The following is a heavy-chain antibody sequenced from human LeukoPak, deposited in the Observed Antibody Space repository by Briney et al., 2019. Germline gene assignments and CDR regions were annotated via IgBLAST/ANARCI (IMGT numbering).Heavy chain of an antibody. D-gene: IGHD6-6*01. CDR2: ISSSSSYI. CDR1: GFTFSSYS. J-gene: IGHJ4*02. CDR3: ADVPPSGY. V-gene: IGHV3-21*01. Sequence: PGGSLRLSCAAPGFTFSSYSMNWVRQAPGKGLEWVSSISSSSSYIYYADSVKGRFTISRDNAKNSLYLQMNSLRAEDTPVYYCADVPPSGYWGQGTLVTVSS.